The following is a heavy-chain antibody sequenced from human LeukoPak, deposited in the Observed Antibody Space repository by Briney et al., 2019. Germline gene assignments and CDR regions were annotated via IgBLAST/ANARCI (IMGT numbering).Heavy chain of an antibody. CDR2: INPNSGGT. D-gene: IGHD4-17*01. J-gene: IGHJ6*02. V-gene: IGHV1-2*04. Sequence: GASVKVSCKASGYTFIAYHMHWVRQAPGQGLEWMGWINPNSGGTNYAQKFQGWVTMTRDTSISTAYMELSRLRSDDTAVYYCARAPGDYPGTYYYYGMDVWGQGTTVTVSS. CDR1: GYTFIAYH. CDR3: ARAPGDYPGTYYYYGMDV.